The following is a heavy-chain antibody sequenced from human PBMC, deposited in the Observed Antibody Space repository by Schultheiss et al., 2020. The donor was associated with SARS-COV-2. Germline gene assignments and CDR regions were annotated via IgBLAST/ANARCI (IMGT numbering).Heavy chain of an antibody. D-gene: IGHD2-2*01. V-gene: IGHV4-59*01. CDR3: ARGGLVPAAILRPDDAFDI. Sequence: SQTLSLTCTVSGGSISSYYWSWIRQPPGKGLEWIGYIYYSGSTNYNPSLKSRVTISVDTSKNQFSLKLSSVTAADTAVYYCARGGLVPAAILRPDDAFDIWGQGTMVTVSS. CDR2: IYYSGST. CDR1: GGSISSYY. J-gene: IGHJ3*02.